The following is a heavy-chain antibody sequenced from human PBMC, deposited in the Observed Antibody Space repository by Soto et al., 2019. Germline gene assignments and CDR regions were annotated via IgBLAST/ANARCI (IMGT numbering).Heavy chain of an antibody. CDR2: IDDTGST. CDR1: GDSISSSY. CDR3: ARGVLEWLLRDSYYYDMDV. J-gene: IGHJ6*03. D-gene: IGHD3-3*01. V-gene: IGHV4-59*01. Sequence: QVQLQESGPGLVKPSETLSLTCTVSGDSISSSYWNWIRQAPGKGLEWIGYIDDTGSTNYNPSLKSRVTLSVDPSNNQYSLKLSSVTAADTAVYYCARGVLEWLLRDSYYYDMDVWGKGTTVTVSS.